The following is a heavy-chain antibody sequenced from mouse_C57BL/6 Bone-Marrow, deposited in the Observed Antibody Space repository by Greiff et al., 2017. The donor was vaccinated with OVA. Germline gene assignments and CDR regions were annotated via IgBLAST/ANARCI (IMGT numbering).Heavy chain of an antibody. V-gene: IGHV10-1*01. Sequence: EVQRVESGGGLVQPKGSLKLSCAASGFSFNTYAMNWVRQAPGKGLEWVARIRSKSNNYATYYADSVKDRFTISRDDSESMLYLQMNNLKTEDTAMYYCVRPYHDYDRGGYYAMDYWGQGTSVTVSS. CDR2: IRSKSNNYAT. J-gene: IGHJ4*01. CDR3: VRPYHDYDRGGYYAMDY. D-gene: IGHD2-4*01. CDR1: GFSFNTYA.